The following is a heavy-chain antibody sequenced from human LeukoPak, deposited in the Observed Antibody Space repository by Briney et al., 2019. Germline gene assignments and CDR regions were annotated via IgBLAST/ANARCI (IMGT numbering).Heavy chain of an antibody. J-gene: IGHJ4*02. CDR2: IYYSGST. CDR1: DGSISSYY. D-gene: IGHD3-3*01. V-gene: IGHV4-59*01. CDR3: ARSTHDFWSGYYGY. Sequence: SETPSLTCTVSDGSISSYYWTWIRQPPGKGLEWIGYIYYSGSTNYNPSLQSRVSISVDTSKNQFSLKLSSVTAADTAVYYCARSTHDFWSGYYGYWGLGTLVTVSS.